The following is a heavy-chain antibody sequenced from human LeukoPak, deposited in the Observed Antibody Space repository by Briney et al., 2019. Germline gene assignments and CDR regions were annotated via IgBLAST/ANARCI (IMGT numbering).Heavy chain of an antibody. D-gene: IGHD1-26*01. CDR2: ISYDGSNK. CDR1: GFSFSSYG. V-gene: IGHV3-30*18. Sequence: GGSLRLSCAASGFSFSSYGMHWVRQAPGKGLEWVAVISYDGSNKYYADSVKGRFTISRDNSKNTLYLQMNSLRVEDTAIYHCVKLGDSGSSVYNWFDSWGQGTLVTVSS. CDR3: VKLGDSGSSVYNWFDS. J-gene: IGHJ5*01.